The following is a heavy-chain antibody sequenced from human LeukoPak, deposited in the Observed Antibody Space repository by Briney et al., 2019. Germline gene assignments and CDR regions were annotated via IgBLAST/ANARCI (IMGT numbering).Heavy chain of an antibody. Sequence: GGSLRLSCAASGFTFSNAWMSWVRQAPGKGLEWVGRIKSKTDGGTTDYAAPVKGRFTISRDDSKNTLYLQMNSLKTEDTAVYYCTTDVSSGFLGFDYWGQGTLVTVSS. CDR3: TTDVSSGFLGFDY. D-gene: IGHD3-22*01. CDR1: GFTFSNAW. V-gene: IGHV3-15*01. CDR2: IKSKTDGGTT. J-gene: IGHJ4*02.